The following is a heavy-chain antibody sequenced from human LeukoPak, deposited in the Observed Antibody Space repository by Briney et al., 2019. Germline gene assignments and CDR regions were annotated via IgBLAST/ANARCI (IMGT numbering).Heavy chain of an antibody. CDR3: ARQSDPYYHYGLDF. J-gene: IGHJ6*02. Sequence: SSETLSLTCALSGVSIKNYYWSWIRQPLGKGLEWIGYVYYTGTTSYNPSLKSRVTISVETSKNQFSLTLNSVTAADTAVYHCARQSDPYYHYGLDFWGQGTTVIVSS. CDR1: GVSIKNYY. V-gene: IGHV4-59*01. CDR2: VYYTGTT.